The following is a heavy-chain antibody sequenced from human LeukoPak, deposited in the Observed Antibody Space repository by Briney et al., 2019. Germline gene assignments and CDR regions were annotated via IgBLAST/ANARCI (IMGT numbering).Heavy chain of an antibody. J-gene: IGHJ5*02. V-gene: IGHV4-59*12. CDR2: IYYSGST. Sequence: PSETLSLTCTVSGGSISSYYWSWIRQPPGKGLEWIGYIYYSGSTNYNPSLKSRVTISVDTSKNQFSLKLSSVTPEDTAVYYCARVLPYLNWFDPWGQGTLVTVSS. CDR1: GGSISSYY. CDR3: ARVLPYLNWFDP. D-gene: IGHD2-21*01.